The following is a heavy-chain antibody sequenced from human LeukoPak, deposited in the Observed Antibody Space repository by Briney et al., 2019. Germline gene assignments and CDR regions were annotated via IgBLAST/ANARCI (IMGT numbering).Heavy chain of an antibody. CDR3: ARDYDLWTSSRGHPYY. D-gene: IGHD3/OR15-3a*01. V-gene: IGHV1-18*01. CDR2: INTYNDNT. Sequence: ASVTVSCKASGYTFTTYSMKWVRQAPGQGLEWMGWINTYNDNTSYAQRLQGRVTMTTDTSTTTAYMELRSLRSDDTAVYYCARDYDLWTSSRGHPYYWGQGTLVTVSS. J-gene: IGHJ4*02. CDR1: GYTFTTYS.